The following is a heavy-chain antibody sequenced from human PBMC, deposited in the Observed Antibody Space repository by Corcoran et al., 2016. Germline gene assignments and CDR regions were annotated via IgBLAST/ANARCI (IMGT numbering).Heavy chain of an antibody. CDR2: INHSGST. V-gene: IGHV4-34*01. J-gene: IGHJ5*02. CDR1: GGSLSGYY. Sequence: QVQLQQWGAGLLKPSETLSLTCAVYGGSLSGYYWSWIRQPPGKGLEWIGEINHSGSTNYNPSPKSRVTISVYTSKNQFSLKLSSVTAAATAVYYCASGIWGVAARPTQLRWFDPWGQGTLVTVSS. CDR3: ASGIWGVAARPTQLRWFDP. D-gene: IGHD6-6*01.